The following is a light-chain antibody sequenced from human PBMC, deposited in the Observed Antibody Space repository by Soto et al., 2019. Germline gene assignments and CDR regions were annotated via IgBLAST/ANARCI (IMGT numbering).Light chain of an antibody. V-gene: IGKV3-20*01. CDR2: GAS. CDR1: QSVSSNY. CDR3: QQYGRSPGT. J-gene: IGKJ2*01. Sequence: EIVLTQSPGTLSLSPGERATLSCRASQSVSSNYLAWYQHKPGQAPRLLIYGASTRATGIPDRFSGSGSGTDFTLTISRLEPEDLAVYYCQQYGRSPGTFGQGTKLEIK.